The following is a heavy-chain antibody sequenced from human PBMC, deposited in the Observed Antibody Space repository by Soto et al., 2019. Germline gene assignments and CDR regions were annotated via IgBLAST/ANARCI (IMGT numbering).Heavy chain of an antibody. V-gene: IGHV3-30*03. J-gene: IGHJ6*02. Sequence: GGSLRLSCAASGFPFSSYGMHWVRQAPGKGLEWVAVISYDGSNKYYADTVKGRFTISRDNSKNTLYLQMNSLRAEDTAVYYCAEGQYQLLRYYYYGMDVWGQGTTVTVSS. CDR1: GFPFSSYG. D-gene: IGHD2-2*01. CDR3: AEGQYQLLRYYYYGMDV. CDR2: ISYDGSNK.